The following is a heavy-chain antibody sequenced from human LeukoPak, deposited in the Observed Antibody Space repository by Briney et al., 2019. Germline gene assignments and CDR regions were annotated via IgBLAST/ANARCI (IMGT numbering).Heavy chain of an antibody. CDR2: INHSGST. J-gene: IGHJ4*02. CDR1: GGSFSGYY. V-gene: IGHV4-34*01. D-gene: IGHD5-12*01. CDR3: ARGSRDGYKRLDY. Sequence: KSSETLSLTCAVYGGSFSGYYWSWIRQPPGKGLEWIGEINHSGSTNYNPPLKSRVTISVDTSKNQFSLKLSSVTAADTAVYYCARGSRDGYKRLDYWGQGTLVTVSS.